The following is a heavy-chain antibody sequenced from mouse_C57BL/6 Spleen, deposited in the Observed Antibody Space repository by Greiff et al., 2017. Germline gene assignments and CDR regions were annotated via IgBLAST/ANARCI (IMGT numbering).Heavy chain of an antibody. Sequence: VQLQQSGAELVKPGASVKISCKASGYAFSSYWMNWVKQRPGKGLEWIGQIYPGDGDTNYNGKFKGKATLTADKSSSTAYMQLSSLTSEDSAVYFCARSGYGSRPAWFAYWGQGTLVTVSA. CDR2: IYPGDGDT. V-gene: IGHV1-80*01. J-gene: IGHJ3*01. CDR1: GYAFSSYW. CDR3: ARSGYGSRPAWFAY. D-gene: IGHD1-1*01.